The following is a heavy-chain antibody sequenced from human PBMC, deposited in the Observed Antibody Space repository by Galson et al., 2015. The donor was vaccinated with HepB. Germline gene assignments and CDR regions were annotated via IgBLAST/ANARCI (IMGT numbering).Heavy chain of an antibody. CDR1: GFTFSNYW. D-gene: IGHD3-10*01. CDR2: INQDGNDK. Sequence: SLRLSCAASGFTFSNYWVGWARQAPGEGLEWVANINQDGNDKYYAGSVKGRFTISRDNAKNSLYLQMNSLRAEDTAVYFCVRDFYDSGSYYSDYWGQGTLVTVSS. V-gene: IGHV3-7*03. J-gene: IGHJ4*02. CDR3: VRDFYDSGSYYSDY.